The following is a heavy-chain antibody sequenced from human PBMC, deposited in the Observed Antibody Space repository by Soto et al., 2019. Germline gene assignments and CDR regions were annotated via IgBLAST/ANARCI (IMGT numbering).Heavy chain of an antibody. D-gene: IGHD4-4*01. J-gene: IGHJ5*02. CDR2: IIPIFGTA. V-gene: IGHV1-69*06. CDR3: ATLTYSNWFDP. Sequence: VASVKVSCKASGCTFSSYAISWVRQAPGKGLEWMGGIIPIFGTANYAQKFQGRVTITADKSTSTAYMELSSLRSEDTAVYYCATLTYSNWFDPWGQGTLVTVSS. CDR1: GCTFSSYA.